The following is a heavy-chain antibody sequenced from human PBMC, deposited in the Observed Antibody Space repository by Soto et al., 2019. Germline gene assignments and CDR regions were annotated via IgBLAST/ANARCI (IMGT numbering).Heavy chain of an antibody. Sequence: QVQLVQSGAEVKKPGSSVKVSCKASGGTFSSYAISWVRQAPGQGLEWMGGIIPIFGTANYAQKFQGRVTITADKSTSTAYMELRSLRSEDPAVYYLAGDHHSSSWYNWFDPWGQGTLVTVSS. CDR2: IIPIFGTA. D-gene: IGHD6-13*01. CDR1: GGTFSSYA. CDR3: AGDHHSSSWYNWFDP. J-gene: IGHJ5*02. V-gene: IGHV1-69*06.